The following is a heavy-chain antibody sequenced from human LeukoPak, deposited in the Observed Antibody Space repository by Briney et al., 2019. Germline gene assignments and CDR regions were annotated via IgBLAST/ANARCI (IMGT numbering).Heavy chain of an antibody. CDR3: VRNNNNDY. CDR1: GFTFSDYN. Sequence: PGGSLRLSCAASGFTFSDYNMNWVRQSPEKGLEWVSSITSGTTYIYYADSVRGRFTLSRDNAKNSLYLQMNSLRAGDTAVYYCVRNNNNDYWGQGTLVTVSS. J-gene: IGHJ4*02. CDR2: ITSGTTYI. V-gene: IGHV3-21*04. D-gene: IGHD2/OR15-2a*01.